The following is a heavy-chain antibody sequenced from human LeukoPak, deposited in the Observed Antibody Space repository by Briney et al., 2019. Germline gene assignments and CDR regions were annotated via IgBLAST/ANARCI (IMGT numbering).Heavy chain of an antibody. Sequence: SQTLSLTCAISGDSVSSNSVTWNWIRQSPSRGLERLGRAYYRSTWYNDYAVSVRGRITVNPDTSKNQFSLHLNSVTPEDTAVYYCARRLTQYDCFDPWGQGILVTVSS. CDR2: AYYRSTWYN. D-gene: IGHD2-2*01. CDR1: GDSVSSNSVT. J-gene: IGHJ5*02. CDR3: ARRLTQYDCFDP. V-gene: IGHV6-1*01.